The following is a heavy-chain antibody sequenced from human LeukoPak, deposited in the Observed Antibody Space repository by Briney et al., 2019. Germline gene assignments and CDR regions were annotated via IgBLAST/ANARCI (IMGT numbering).Heavy chain of an antibody. CDR3: AKISGWYSDY. CDR1: GFTFSTYA. V-gene: IGHV3-23*01. D-gene: IGHD6-19*01. Sequence: GGSLRLSCAASGFTFSTYAMTWVRQAPGKGLEWVSAISGSGGSTYYADSVKGRFTISRDNSKNTLYLQMNSLRAEDTAVYYCAKISGWYSDYWGQGTLVTVSS. CDR2: ISGSGGST. J-gene: IGHJ4*02.